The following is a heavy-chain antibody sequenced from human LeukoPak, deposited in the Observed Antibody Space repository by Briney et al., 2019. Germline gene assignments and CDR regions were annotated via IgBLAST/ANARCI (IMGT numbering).Heavy chain of an antibody. CDR2: IYHSGST. J-gene: IGHJ5*02. CDR1: GYSISSGYY. Sequence: PSDTLSLTCAVSGYSISSGYYWGWIRQPPGKGLEWIGSIYHSGSTYYNPSLKSRVTISVDTSKNQFSLKLSSVTAADTAVYYCARESGSSDWFDPWGQGTLVTVSS. V-gene: IGHV4-38-2*02. D-gene: IGHD1-26*01. CDR3: ARESGSSDWFDP.